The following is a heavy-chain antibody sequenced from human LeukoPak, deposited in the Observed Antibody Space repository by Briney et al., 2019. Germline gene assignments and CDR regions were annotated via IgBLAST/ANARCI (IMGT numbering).Heavy chain of an antibody. J-gene: IGHJ4*02. CDR2: IRYDGSDK. D-gene: IGHD6-13*01. CDR1: GFTFSNYG. V-gene: IGHV3-30*02. CDR3: ARGRGSWYGVYFDY. Sequence: GGSLRLSCAASGFTFSNYGVHWVRQAPGKGLEWVAFIRYDGSDKFYAESVKGRFTISRDNSKNTLYLQMNSLRTEDTAVYYCARGRGSWYGVYFDYWGQGTLVTVSS.